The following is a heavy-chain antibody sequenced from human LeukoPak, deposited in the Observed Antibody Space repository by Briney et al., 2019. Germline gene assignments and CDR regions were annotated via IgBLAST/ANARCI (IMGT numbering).Heavy chain of an antibody. CDR1: GFTFNYYS. J-gene: IGHJ4*02. Sequence: GGSLRLSCAASGFTFNYYSMNWVRQAPGKGLEWVSFISSSSSYIYYIDSVKGRFTISRDNAKNSLYLQMNSLRAEDTAVYYCARLAELERRFDYWGQGTLVTVSS. V-gene: IGHV3-21*01. CDR3: ARLAELERRFDY. CDR2: ISSSSSYI. D-gene: IGHD1-1*01.